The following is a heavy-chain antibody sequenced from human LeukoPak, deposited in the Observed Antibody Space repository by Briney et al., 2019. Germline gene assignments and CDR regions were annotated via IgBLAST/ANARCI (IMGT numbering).Heavy chain of an antibody. CDR2: IYHSGST. CDR3: ARGDTSTWFS. Sequence: SETLSLTCAVSGYSISSGYYWGWIRQPPGKGLEWIGSIYHSGSTYYNPSLKNRVTISVDTSKNQFSLRLSSVTAADTAVYYCARGDTSTWFSWGQGTLVTVSS. CDR1: GYSISSGYY. V-gene: IGHV4-38-2*01. D-gene: IGHD6-13*01. J-gene: IGHJ5*02.